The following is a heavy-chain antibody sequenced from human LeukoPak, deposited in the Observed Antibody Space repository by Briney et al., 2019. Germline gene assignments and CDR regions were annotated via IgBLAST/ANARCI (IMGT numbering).Heavy chain of an antibody. Sequence: PGGSLRLSCATSGFTFSSYTMHWVRQAPGKGLEWVALITYDGNKKYYADSVKGRFTISRDNSKNTLYLQMNSLRVEDTAVYYCARDLFGVYREEYWGQGTLVTVSS. CDR2: ITYDGNKK. D-gene: IGHD5/OR15-5a*01. CDR1: GFTFSSYT. CDR3: ARDLFGVYREEY. V-gene: IGHV3-30*04. J-gene: IGHJ4*02.